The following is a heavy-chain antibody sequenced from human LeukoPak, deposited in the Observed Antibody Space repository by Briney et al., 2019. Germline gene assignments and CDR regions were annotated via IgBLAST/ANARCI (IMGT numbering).Heavy chain of an antibody. CDR2: ISYDGSNK. D-gene: IGHD1-26*01. CDR1: GFTFSSYA. CDR3: AKRGPISGNYPHYFDF. V-gene: IGHV3-30-3*02. Sequence: GGSLRLSCAASGFTFSSYAMHWVRQAPGKGLEWVAVISYDGSNKYYADSVKGRFTISRDNSKNTLYLQMNSLRAEDTAVYYCAKRGPISGNYPHYFDFWGQGTLVTVSS. J-gene: IGHJ4*02.